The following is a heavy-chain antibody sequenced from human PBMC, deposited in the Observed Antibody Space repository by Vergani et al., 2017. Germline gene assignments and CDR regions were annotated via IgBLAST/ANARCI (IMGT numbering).Heavy chain of an antibody. Sequence: EVQLVESGGGLVQPGRSLRLSCTASGFTFGDYAMSWVRQAPGKGLEWVGFIRSKAYGGTTEYAASVKGRFTISRDDSKSIAYLQMNSLKTEDTAVYYWTREEVGGYSSSWWGNFDPWGQGTLVTVSS. J-gene: IGHJ5*02. CDR1: GFTFGDYA. D-gene: IGHD6-13*01. CDR2: IRSKAYGGTT. CDR3: TREEVGGYSSSWWGNFDP. V-gene: IGHV3-49*04.